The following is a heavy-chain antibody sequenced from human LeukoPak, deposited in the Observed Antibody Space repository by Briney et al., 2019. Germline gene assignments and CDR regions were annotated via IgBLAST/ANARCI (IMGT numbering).Heavy chain of an antibody. J-gene: IGHJ4*02. CDR3: ARVGYGRPFDY. Sequence: PSETLSLTCAVYGGSFSGYYWSWIRQPPGKRLEWIGSIYHSGTTYYNPSLRGRVTISVDTSKNQFSLKLSSVTAADTAVYYCARVGYGRPFDYWGQGTLVTVSS. CDR1: GGSFSGYY. V-gene: IGHV4-34*01. CDR2: IYHSGTT. D-gene: IGHD5-18*01.